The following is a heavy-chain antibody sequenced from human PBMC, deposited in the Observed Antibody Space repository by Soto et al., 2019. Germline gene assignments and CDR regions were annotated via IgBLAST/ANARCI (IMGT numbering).Heavy chain of an antibody. CDR1: GFSFETYY. CDR2: ISPSSDHT. Sequence: QVKLVESGGGLVKPGGSLRLSCAVSGFSFETYYMTWIRQAPGKGVEWLTDISPSSDHTNIADSIQGRFTISRDNAKKTLYLQMDNLRVEDTAVYYCARRRSAQDHWGQGTLVVVSS. J-gene: IGHJ1*01. D-gene: IGHD3-3*01. V-gene: IGHV3-11*05. CDR3: ARRRSAQDH.